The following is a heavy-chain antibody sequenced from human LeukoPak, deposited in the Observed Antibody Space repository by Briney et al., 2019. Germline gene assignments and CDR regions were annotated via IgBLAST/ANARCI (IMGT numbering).Heavy chain of an antibody. CDR1: GXRFTSYD. D-gene: IGHD1-14*01. V-gene: IGHV3-30*04. CDR3: ARDLRTGAPDYFDS. Sequence: PGGSLRLSCAASGXRFTSYDIHWVRQAPGKGLEWVAVTSIDQGIKFYTDSVKGRFTISRDNSKNTLYLEMNSLRVDDTAVYFCARDLRTGAPDYFDSWGQGTLVTVSS. CDR2: TSIDQGIK. J-gene: IGHJ4*02.